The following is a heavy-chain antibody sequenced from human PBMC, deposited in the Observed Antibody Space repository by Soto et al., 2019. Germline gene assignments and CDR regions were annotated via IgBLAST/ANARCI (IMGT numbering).Heavy chain of an antibody. D-gene: IGHD2-8*01. J-gene: IGHJ5*01. CDR1: GFTFSSYA. CDR3: ARESTHNLGYFFNGVCCNDS. V-gene: IGHV3-23*01. CDR2: ISSSVDST. Sequence: GALRLSCAASGFTFSSYAMSWVRQAPGKGLEWVSAISSSVDSTYYADSVRGRFTITRDNSKNTLSLYMNSLRDEDTALYYCARESTHNLGYFFNGVCCNDSWGHGTLVTVSS.